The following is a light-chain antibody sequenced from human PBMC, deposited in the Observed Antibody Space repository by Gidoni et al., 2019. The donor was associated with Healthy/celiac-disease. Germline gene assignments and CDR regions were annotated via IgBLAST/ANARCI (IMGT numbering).Light chain of an antibody. V-gene: IGKV2-28*01. CDR3: MQALQTPRT. CDR1: QSLLHSNGYNY. J-gene: IGKJ1*01. Sequence: DIVMTQSPLSLPVTPGSPASISCRSSQSLLHSNGYNYLDWYLQQPGQSPQLLIYLGSNRASGVPDRFSGSGSGTDFTLKISRVEAQHVEVYYCMQALQTPRTFGQXTKVEIK. CDR2: LGS.